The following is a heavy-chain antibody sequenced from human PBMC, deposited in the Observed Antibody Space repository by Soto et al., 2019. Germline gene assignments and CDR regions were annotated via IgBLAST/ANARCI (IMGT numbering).Heavy chain of an antibody. CDR2: IYYSGIT. V-gene: IGHV4-39*01. CDR1: GGSISSSSYY. CDR3: ARREYSFGYFDY. J-gene: IGHJ4*02. D-gene: IGHD5-18*01. Sequence: PSETLSLTCTVSGGSISSSSYYWDWIRQPPGKGLEWIGSIYYSGITNYNPSLKSRVTISVDTSKNQFSLKLSSVTAADTAVYYCARREYSFGYFDYWGQGTLVTVSS.